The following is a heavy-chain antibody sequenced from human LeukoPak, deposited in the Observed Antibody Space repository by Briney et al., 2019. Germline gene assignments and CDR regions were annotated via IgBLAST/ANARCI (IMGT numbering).Heavy chain of an antibody. CDR2: ISAYNGNT. D-gene: IGHD2-15*01. CDR1: GYTFTSYG. Sequence: ASVKVSCKASGYTFTSYGISWVRQAPGQGLEWMGWISAYNGNTNYAQKLQGRVTMTTDTSASTAYMELRSLRSDDTAVYYCASTIVVGPWVYFDYWGQGTLVTVSS. V-gene: IGHV1-18*01. J-gene: IGHJ4*02. CDR3: ASTIVVGPWVYFDY.